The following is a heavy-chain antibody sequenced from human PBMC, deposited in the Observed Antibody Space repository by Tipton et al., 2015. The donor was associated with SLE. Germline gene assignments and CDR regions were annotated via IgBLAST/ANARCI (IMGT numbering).Heavy chain of an antibody. Sequence: TLSLTCTVSGGSISSGGYYWSWIRQHPGKGLEWIGYIYYSGSTYYIPSLKSRVTISIDTSKNQFSLKLSSVTAADTAVYYCAREEENDFWSGGDAFDIWGQGTMVTVSS. D-gene: IGHD3-3*01. CDR1: GGSISSGGYY. V-gene: IGHV4-31*03. CDR2: IYYSGST. J-gene: IGHJ3*02. CDR3: AREEENDFWSGGDAFDI.